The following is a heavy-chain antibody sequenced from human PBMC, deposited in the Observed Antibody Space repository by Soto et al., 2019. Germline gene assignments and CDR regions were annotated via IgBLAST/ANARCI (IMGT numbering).Heavy chain of an antibody. V-gene: IGHV5-51*01. CDR3: ARVGCSGGSCRPNRESWFDP. J-gene: IGHJ5*02. CDR2: IYPGDSDT. CDR1: GYSFTSYW. Sequence: PGESLKISCKGSGYSFTSYWIGWVRQMPGKGLEWMGIIYPGDSDTRYSPSFQGQVTISADKSISTAYLQWSSLKASDTAMYYCARVGCSGGSCRPNRESWFDPWGQGTLVTVSS. D-gene: IGHD2-15*01.